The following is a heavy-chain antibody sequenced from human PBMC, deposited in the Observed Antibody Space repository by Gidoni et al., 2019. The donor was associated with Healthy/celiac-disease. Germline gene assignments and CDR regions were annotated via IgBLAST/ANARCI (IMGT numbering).Heavy chain of an antibody. D-gene: IGHD2-15*01. CDR1: GGSISSYY. V-gene: IGHV4-59*01. Sequence: QVQLQESGPGLVKSSETLSLTCTVSGGSISSYYWSWIRQPPGKGLEWIGYIYYSGSTNYNPSLKSRVTISVDTSKNQFSLKLSSVTAADTAVYYCARGYCSGGSCYSPWGQGTLVTVSS. CDR2: IYYSGST. J-gene: IGHJ5*02. CDR3: ARGYCSGGSCYSP.